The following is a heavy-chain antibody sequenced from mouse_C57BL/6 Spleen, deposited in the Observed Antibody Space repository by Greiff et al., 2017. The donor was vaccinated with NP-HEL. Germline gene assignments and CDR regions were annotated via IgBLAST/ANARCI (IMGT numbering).Heavy chain of an antibody. Sequence: VQLQQSGTVLARPGASVKMSCKTSGYTFTSYWMHWVKQRPGQGLEWIGAIYPGNSDTSYNQKFKGKAKLTAVTSASTAYMELSSLTNEDSAVYYCTSYYYGSSYWFAYWGQGTLVTVSA. D-gene: IGHD1-1*01. CDR2: IYPGNSDT. J-gene: IGHJ3*01. CDR1: GYTFTSYW. V-gene: IGHV1-5*01. CDR3: TSYYYGSSYWFAY.